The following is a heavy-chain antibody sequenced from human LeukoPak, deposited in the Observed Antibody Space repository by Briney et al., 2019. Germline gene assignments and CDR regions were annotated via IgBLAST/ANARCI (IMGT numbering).Heavy chain of an antibody. D-gene: IGHD6-13*01. CDR3: ARESKGSSTIDY. V-gene: IGHV4-59*01. CDR1: GGSISSYY. CDR2: IYYSGST. Sequence: SETLSLTCTVSGGSISSYYWSWIRQPPGKGLEWIGYIYYSGSTNYNPSPKSRVTISVDTSKNQFSLKLSSVTAADTAVYYCARESKGSSTIDYWGQGTLVTVSS. J-gene: IGHJ4*02.